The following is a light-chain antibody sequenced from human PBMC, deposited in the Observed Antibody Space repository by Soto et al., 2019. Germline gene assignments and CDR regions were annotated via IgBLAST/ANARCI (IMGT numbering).Light chain of an antibody. CDR1: SSNIGTNA. CDR2: NNN. Sequence: QSVLTQPPSASGTPGQRVTISCSGGSSNIGTNAVNWYQQLPGTAPKLLIYNNNQRPSGVPDRFSGSKSGTSASLAISGLQSEDEADYYSAAWDDSLNGYVFGPGTKVTVL. CDR3: AAWDDSLNGYV. V-gene: IGLV1-44*01. J-gene: IGLJ1*01.